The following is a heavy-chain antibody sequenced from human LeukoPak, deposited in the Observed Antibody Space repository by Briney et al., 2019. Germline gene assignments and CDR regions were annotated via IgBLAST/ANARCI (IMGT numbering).Heavy chain of an antibody. CDR3: ARDEDDFWSGYYYGMDV. D-gene: IGHD3-3*01. J-gene: IGHJ6*02. Sequence: GGSLRLSCAASGFTFSSYSMNWVRQAPGRGLEWVSSISSSSSYIYYADSVKGRFTISRDNAKNSLYLQMNSLRAEDTAVYYCARDEDDFWSGYYYGMDVWGQGTTVTVSS. V-gene: IGHV3-21*01. CDR2: ISSSSSYI. CDR1: GFTFSSYS.